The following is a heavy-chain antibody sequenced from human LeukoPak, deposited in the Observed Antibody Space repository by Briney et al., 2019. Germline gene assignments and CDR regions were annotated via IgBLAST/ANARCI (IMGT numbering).Heavy chain of an antibody. Sequence: SVKVSCKASGGTFSSYAISWVRQAPGQGLEWMGGIIPIFGTANYAQKVQGRVTITADKSTSTAYMELSSLRSEDTAVYYCARVTMVRGVIIRDYYYYMDVWGKGTTVTVSS. J-gene: IGHJ6*03. CDR2: IIPIFGTA. D-gene: IGHD3-10*01. V-gene: IGHV1-69*06. CDR1: GGTFSSYA. CDR3: ARVTMVRGVIIRDYYYYMDV.